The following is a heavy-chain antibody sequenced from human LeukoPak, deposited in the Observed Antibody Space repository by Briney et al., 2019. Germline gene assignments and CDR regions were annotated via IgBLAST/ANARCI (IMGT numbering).Heavy chain of an antibody. CDR2: INHSGST. Sequence: SETLSLTCAVYGGSFSGYYWSWIRQPPGKGLEWIGEINHSGSTNYNPSLKSRVTISVDTSKNQFSLKLSSVTATDTAVYYCARRLITMIVVVIAVPYFDYWGQGTLVTVSS. CDR3: ARRLITMIVVVIAVPYFDY. D-gene: IGHD3-22*01. V-gene: IGHV4-34*01. J-gene: IGHJ4*02. CDR1: GGSFSGYY.